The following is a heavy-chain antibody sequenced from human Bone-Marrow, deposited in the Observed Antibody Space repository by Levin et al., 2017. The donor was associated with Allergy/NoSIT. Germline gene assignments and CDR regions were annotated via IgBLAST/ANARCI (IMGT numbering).Heavy chain of an antibody. CDR2: ITDTSTYI. D-gene: IGHD3-16*01. J-gene: IGHJ4*02. CDR1: GFTFSTYT. CDR3: AKDSRTWETVMSFDY. V-gene: IGHV3-21*01. Sequence: GGSLRLSCVASGFTFSTYTMNWVRQAPGKGLEWVSSITDTSTYIYYADSVKGRFTISRDNAKNSLFLQMNSLRAEDTAVYYCAKDSRTWETVMSFDYWGQGALVTVSS.